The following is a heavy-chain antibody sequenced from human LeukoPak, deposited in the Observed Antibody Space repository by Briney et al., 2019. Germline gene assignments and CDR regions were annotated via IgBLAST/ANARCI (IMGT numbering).Heavy chain of an antibody. CDR3: ARATFYFYMDV. Sequence: SDTLSLTCTVSGGYISTYYGIWIRQSPGKGLEWIGYIYYGGKTNYNPSRNSRVTISVDTSKSQISLNQSSVTAAETPTYYCARATFYFYMDVWGKGPTVIVSS. J-gene: IGHJ6*03. V-gene: IGHV4-59*12. CDR2: IYYGGKT. CDR1: GGYISTYY.